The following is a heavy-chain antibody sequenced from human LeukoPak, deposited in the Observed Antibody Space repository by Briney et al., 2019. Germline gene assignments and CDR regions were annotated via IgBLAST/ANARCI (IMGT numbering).Heavy chain of an antibody. CDR3: ARRSGVYDSSGYYYPYYYYYMDV. D-gene: IGHD3-22*01. CDR1: GGSISSSSYY. Sequence: SETLSLTCTVSGGSISSSSYYWGWIRQPPGKGLEWIGSIYYSGSTYYNPSLKSRVTISVDTSKNQFSLKLSSVTAADTAVYYCARRSGVYDSSGYYYPYYYYYMDVWGEGTTVTVSS. V-gene: IGHV4-39*01. CDR2: IYYSGST. J-gene: IGHJ6*03.